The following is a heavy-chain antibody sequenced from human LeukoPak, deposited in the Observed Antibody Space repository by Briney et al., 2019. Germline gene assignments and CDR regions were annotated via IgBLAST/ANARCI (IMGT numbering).Heavy chain of an antibody. CDR2: IYYSGST. J-gene: IGHJ4*02. Sequence: SETLSLTCTVSGGSISSRSHHWGWIRQPPGKGLEWIGNIYYSGSTFYNPSLKSRVTISVDTSQEQFSLKLSSVTAADTAVYFCAREGWGYNDGRGSFDYWGQGTLVTVSS. V-gene: IGHV4-39*02. CDR3: AREGWGYNDGRGSFDY. D-gene: IGHD3-22*01. CDR1: GGSISSRSHH.